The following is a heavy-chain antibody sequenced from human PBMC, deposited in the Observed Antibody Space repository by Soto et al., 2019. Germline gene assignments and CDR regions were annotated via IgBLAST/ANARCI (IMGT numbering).Heavy chain of an antibody. CDR1: GGTFSSYT. CDR2: IIPILGIA. D-gene: IGHD2-2*01. J-gene: IGHJ6*03. V-gene: IGHV1-69*08. CDR3: ARERDCSSTSCREAYYYYYYYMDV. Sequence: QVQLVQSGAEVKKPGSSVKVSCKASGGTFSSYTISWVRQAPGQGLEWMGRIIPILGIANYAKKFQGRDTITADKSTSTAYMELSSLRSEDTAVYYYARERDCSSTSCREAYYYYYYYMDVWGKGTTVTVSS.